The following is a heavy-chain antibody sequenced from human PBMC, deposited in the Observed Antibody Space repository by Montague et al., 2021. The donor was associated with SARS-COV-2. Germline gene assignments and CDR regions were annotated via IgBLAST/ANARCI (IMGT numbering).Heavy chain of an antibody. CDR3: ARDQRRYGSGSYFGHYYYYYGMDV. CDR2: ISGSGGRT. Sequence: SLRLSCAASGFTFSSYAMSWVRQAPGKGLEWVSAISGSGGRTYYADSVEGRFTISRDNSKNTLYLQMNSLRAEDTAVYYCARDQRRYGSGSYFGHYYYYYGMDVWGQGTTVTVSS. D-gene: IGHD3-10*01. CDR1: GFTFSSYA. V-gene: IGHV3-23*01. J-gene: IGHJ6*02.